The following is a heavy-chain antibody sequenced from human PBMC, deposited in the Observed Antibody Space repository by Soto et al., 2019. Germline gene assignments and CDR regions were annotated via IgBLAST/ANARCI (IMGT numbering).Heavy chain of an antibody. CDR2: IYYSGST. Sequence: QVQLQESGPGLVKPSETLSLTCTVSGVSISSYYRSWIRQPPGKGLEWIGYIYYSGSTNYNPSIKSRVTISVDTCKNQFSLKLSSVTAADTAVYYCARGCRDGYSNWFDPWGQGTLVTVSS. CDR3: ARGCRDGYSNWFDP. D-gene: IGHD2-21*01. J-gene: IGHJ5*02. CDR1: GVSISSYY. V-gene: IGHV4-59*01.